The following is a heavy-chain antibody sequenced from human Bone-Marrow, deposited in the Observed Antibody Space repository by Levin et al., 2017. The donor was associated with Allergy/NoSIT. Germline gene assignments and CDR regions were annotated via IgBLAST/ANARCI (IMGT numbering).Heavy chain of an antibody. Sequence: GGSLRLSCKGSGYSFTTYWIGWVRQMPGKGLEWMGIIYPGDSQTIYSPSFQGQVTISADKSITTAYLQWSSLKASDTAMYYCARSGGYCSSGKCYYFDYWGQGTLVTVSS. D-gene: IGHD2-15*01. V-gene: IGHV5-51*01. J-gene: IGHJ4*02. CDR2: IYPGDSQT. CDR1: GYSFTTYW. CDR3: ARSGGYCSSGKCYYFDY.